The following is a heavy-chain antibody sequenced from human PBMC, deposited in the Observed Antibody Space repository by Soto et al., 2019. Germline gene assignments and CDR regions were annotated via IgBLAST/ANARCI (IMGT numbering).Heavy chain of an antibody. CDR2: ISCSSSST. J-gene: IGHJ4*02. D-gene: IGHD1-26*01. Sequence: EVRLVESGGTLVQPGRSLRLTCEGSGFRFVDYAMHWVRQAPGKGLERVSGISCSSSSTSYADSVKGRFTISRDNAKNSLYLQMSTLSAEVTACYYCVRANKRSLSGSFGGTNPYFFDLWGQVALVCVSS. CDR1: GFRFVDYA. V-gene: IGHV3-9*01. CDR3: VRANKRSLSGSFGGTNPYFFDL.